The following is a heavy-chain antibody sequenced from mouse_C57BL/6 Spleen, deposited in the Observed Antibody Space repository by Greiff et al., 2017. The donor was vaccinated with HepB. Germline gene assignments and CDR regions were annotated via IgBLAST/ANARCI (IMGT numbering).Heavy chain of an antibody. V-gene: IGHV1-52*01. CDR1: GYTFTSYW. J-gene: IGHJ2*01. D-gene: IGHD1-1*01. CDR3: ARTITTVPYFDY. Sequence: VQLQQPGAELVRPGSSVKLSCKASGYTFTSYWMHWVKQRPIQGLEWIGNIDPSDSETHYNQKFKDKATLTVDKSSSTAYMQLSSLTSEDSAVYYCARTITTVPYFDYWGQGTTLTVSS. CDR2: IDPSDSET.